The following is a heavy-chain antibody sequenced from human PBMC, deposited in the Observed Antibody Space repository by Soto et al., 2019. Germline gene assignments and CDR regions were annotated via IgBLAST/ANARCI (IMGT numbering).Heavy chain of an antibody. CDR3: ARFGDSGSYLAY. CDR2: IYYSGAT. CDR1: GGSISSYY. Sequence: SETLSLTCTVYGGSISSYYWSWIRQPPGEGLEWIGYIYYSGATNYNPSLKSRVTISVDTSQNQFSLKLSSVTAADTAVYYCARFGDSGSYLAYWGQGTLVTVSS. J-gene: IGHJ4*02. V-gene: IGHV4-59*08. D-gene: IGHD1-26*01.